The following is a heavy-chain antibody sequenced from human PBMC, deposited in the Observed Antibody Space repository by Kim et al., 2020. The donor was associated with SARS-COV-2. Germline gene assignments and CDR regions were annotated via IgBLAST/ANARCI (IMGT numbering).Heavy chain of an antibody. CDR3: AKGQAGTIFYTLDY. CDR2: ISGSGGST. Sequence: GGSLRLSCAASGFTFSSYAMSWVRQAPGKGLEWVSAISGSGGSTYYADSVKGRFTISRDNSKNTLYLQMNSLRAEDTAVYYCAKGQAGTIFYTLDYWGQGTLVTVSS. D-gene: IGHD3-3*01. V-gene: IGHV3-23*01. CDR1: GFTFSSYA. J-gene: IGHJ4*02.